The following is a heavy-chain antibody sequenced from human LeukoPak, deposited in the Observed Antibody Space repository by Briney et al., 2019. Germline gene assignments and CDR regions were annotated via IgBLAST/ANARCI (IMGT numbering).Heavy chain of an antibody. D-gene: IGHD6-13*01. CDR1: GYTFTNYA. CDR3: ARGGYSSSWGGILYYYYYYMDV. CDR2: MNPNSGNT. J-gene: IGHJ6*03. V-gene: IGHV1-8*03. Sequence: ASVKVSCKASGYTFTNYAISWVRQAPGQGLEWMGWMNPNSGNTGYAQKFQGRVTITRNTSISTAYMELSSLRSEDTAVYYCARGGYSSSWGGILYYYYYYMDVWGKGTTVTVSS.